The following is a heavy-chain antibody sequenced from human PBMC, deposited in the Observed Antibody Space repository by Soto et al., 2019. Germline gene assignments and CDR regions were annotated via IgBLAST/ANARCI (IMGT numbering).Heavy chain of an antibody. CDR1: GFTFSSYA. CDR2: ISGSGGST. D-gene: IGHD5-18*01. CDR3: AKDLWDYSIPANGYSYGFDY. V-gene: IGHV3-23*01. J-gene: IGHJ4*02. Sequence: GGSLRLSCAASGFTFSSYAMSWVRQAPGKGLEWVSAISGSGGSTYYADSVKGRFTISRDNSKNTLYLQMNSLRAEDTAVYYCAKDLWDYSIPANGYSYGFDYWGQGTLVTVSS.